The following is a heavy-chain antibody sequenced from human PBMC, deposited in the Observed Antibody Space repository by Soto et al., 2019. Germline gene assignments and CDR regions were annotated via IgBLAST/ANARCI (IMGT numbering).Heavy chain of an antibody. Sequence: SVKVSCKASAGTVSSYAITWVRQAPGKGLEWMGVFIPIFVSAHYAPKFQGRITITADESTSTASMEVSGLTSEDTAIYYCARDVSSDTTGFRGYDLWGQGTQVTVSS. V-gene: IGHV1-69*13. CDR2: FIPIFVSA. CDR1: AGTVSSYA. J-gene: IGHJ4*02. CDR3: ARDVSSDTTGFRGYDL. D-gene: IGHD3-10*01.